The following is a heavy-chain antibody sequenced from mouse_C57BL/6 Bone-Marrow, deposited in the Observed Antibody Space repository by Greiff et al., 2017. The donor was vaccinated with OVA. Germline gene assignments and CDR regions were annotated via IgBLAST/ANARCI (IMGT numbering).Heavy chain of an antibody. CDR3: ARDPGGAMDY. V-gene: IGHV7-1*01. J-gene: IGHJ4*01. CDR2: SRNKANDYTT. Sequence: DVKLVESGGGLVQSGRSLRLSCATSGFTFSDFYMEWVRQAPGKGLEWIAASRNKANDYTTEYSASVKGRFIVSRDTSQSILYLQMNALRAEDTAIYYCARDPGGAMDYWGQGTSVTVSS. CDR1: GFTFSDFY. D-gene: IGHD4-1*01.